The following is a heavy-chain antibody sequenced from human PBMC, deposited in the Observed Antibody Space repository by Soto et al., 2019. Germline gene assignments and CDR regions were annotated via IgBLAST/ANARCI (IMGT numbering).Heavy chain of an antibody. CDR2: IWYDGSNK. D-gene: IGHD6-19*01. CDR1: GVTFSSYG. Sequence: GGSLRLSCAASGVTFSSYGMHWVRQAPGKGLEWVAVIWYDGSNKYYADSVKGRFTISRDNSKNTLYLQMNSMRAEETAVYYCARDEGSIAVAGTNYNYGMDVWGQGTTVTVSS. CDR3: ARDEGSIAVAGTNYNYGMDV. J-gene: IGHJ6*02. V-gene: IGHV3-33*01.